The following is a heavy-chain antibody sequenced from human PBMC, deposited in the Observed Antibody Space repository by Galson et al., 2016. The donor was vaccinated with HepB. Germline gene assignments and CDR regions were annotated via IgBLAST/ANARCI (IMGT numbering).Heavy chain of an antibody. D-gene: IGHD3-10*01. CDR1: SVPMRSFY. J-gene: IGHJ4*02. Sequence: ETLSLTCTVSSVPMRSFYWGWIRQPPGKGLEWIGTIYYSGSTYYNPSLKSRLTISVDTSKKQFSLKLNSVTAADTAVYYCARHGDYYGSGSYTRFDYWGQGTLVTVSS. CDR2: IYYSGST. CDR3: ARHGDYYGSGSYTRFDY. V-gene: IGHV4-39*01.